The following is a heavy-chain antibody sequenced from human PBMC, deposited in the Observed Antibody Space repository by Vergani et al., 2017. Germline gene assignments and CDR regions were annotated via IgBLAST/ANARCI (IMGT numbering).Heavy chain of an antibody. CDR1: GGSISSGGYS. CDR3: AQYGSGSYYRGAIY. J-gene: IGHJ4*02. V-gene: IGHV4-30-2*01. Sequence: QLQLQESGSGLVKPSQTLSLTCAVSGGSISSGGYSWSWIRQPPGKGLEWIGYIYHSGSTYYNPSLKSRVTISVDRSKNQFSLKLSSVTAADTAVYYCAQYGSGSYYRGAIYWGQGTLVTVSS. D-gene: IGHD3-10*01. CDR2: IYHSGST.